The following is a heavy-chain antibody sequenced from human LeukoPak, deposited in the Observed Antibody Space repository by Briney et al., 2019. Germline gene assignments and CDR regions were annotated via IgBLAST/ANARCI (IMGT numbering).Heavy chain of an antibody. CDR3: ARASMLGWFDP. CDR2: ISAYNGNT. J-gene: IGHJ5*02. Sequence: EASVKVSCKASGYTFTSYYMHWVRQAPGQGLEWMGWISAYNGNTNYAQKLQGRVTMTTDTSTSTAYMELRSLRSDDTAVYYCARASMLGWFDPWGQGTLVTVSS. CDR1: GYTFTSYY. D-gene: IGHD3-16*01. V-gene: IGHV1-18*04.